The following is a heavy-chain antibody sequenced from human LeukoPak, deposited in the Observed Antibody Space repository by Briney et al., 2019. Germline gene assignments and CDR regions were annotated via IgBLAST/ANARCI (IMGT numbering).Heavy chain of an antibody. D-gene: IGHD2-2*01. CDR2: IGAYNGNT. CDR3: ARGPIIDIVVIPAAADYYHMDV. V-gene: IGHV1-18*01. CDR1: GYTLTSYG. J-gene: IGHJ6*03. Sequence: ASVKVSCKASGYTLTSYGISWVRQAPGQGLEWMGWIGAYNGNTRYAQKLQGRVTMTTDSSTSTAYMELRSLRSDDTAVYYCARGPIIDIVVIPAAADYYHMDVWGKGTTVTVSS.